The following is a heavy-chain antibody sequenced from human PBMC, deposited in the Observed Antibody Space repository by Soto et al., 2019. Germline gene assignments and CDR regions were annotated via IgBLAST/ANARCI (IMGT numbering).Heavy chain of an antibody. D-gene: IGHD6-19*01. V-gene: IGHV3-48*02. J-gene: IGHJ4*02. CDR2: ITSDTKTI. CDR3: ARSVEGHFDY. CDR1: GFTFDMNS. Sequence: EVQLVESGGDLVQRGGSLRLSWSTSGFTFDMNSMNWVRQAPGKGLEWFSYITSDTKTIKYADSVKGRFTISRDNAKNSVYLQMNSLRDEDTAVYYCARSVEGHFDYWGQGTVVTVSA.